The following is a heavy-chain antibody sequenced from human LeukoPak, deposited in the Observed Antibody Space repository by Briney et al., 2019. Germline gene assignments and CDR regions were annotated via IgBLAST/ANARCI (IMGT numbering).Heavy chain of an antibody. Sequence: SETLSLTCAVHGGSFSGYYWSWIPQPPGKGLEWIGEINHSGSTNYNPSLKSRVTISVDTSKNQFSLKLSSVTAADTAVYYCARDHYYDSSGYSYRRRLTNAFDIWGQGTMVTVSS. V-gene: IGHV4-34*01. CDR1: GGSFSGYY. D-gene: IGHD3-22*01. CDR3: ARDHYYDSSGYSYRRRLTNAFDI. CDR2: INHSGST. J-gene: IGHJ3*02.